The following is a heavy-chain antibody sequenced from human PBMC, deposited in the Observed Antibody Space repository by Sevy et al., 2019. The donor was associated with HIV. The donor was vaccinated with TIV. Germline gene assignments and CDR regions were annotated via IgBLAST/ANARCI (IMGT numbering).Heavy chain of an antibody. V-gene: IGHV5-51*01. D-gene: IGHD3-22*01. Sequence: GESLKISCQGSGYSFTSHWIGWVRHMPGKGLEWMGIIFPDYSDTRYSPSFQGQVTFSAAKSINTAYLQWSSLKASDTAMYYCETSRSGYFDSSGYYIYWGQGTLVTVSS. CDR1: GYSFTSHW. J-gene: IGHJ4*02. CDR2: IFPDYSDT. CDR3: ETSRSGYFDSSGYYIY.